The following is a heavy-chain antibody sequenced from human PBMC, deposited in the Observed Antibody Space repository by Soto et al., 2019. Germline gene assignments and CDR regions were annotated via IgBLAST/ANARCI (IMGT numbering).Heavy chain of an antibody. CDR3: ARFSNYVGYYYYGMDV. Sequence: SETLSHNCSVSGGSISSYYWSWIRQPPGKGLEWIGYIYYSGSTNYNPSLKSRVTISVDTSKNQFSLKLSSVTAADTAVYYCARFSNYVGYYYYGMDVWGQGTTVTVSS. V-gene: IGHV4-59*01. D-gene: IGHD4-4*01. J-gene: IGHJ6*02. CDR1: GGSISSYY. CDR2: IYYSGST.